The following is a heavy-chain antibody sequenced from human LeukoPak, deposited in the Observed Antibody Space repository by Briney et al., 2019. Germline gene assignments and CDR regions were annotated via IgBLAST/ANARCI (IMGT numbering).Heavy chain of an antibody. Sequence: GGSLRLSCAASGFTVSSNYMSWVRQAPGKGLEWVSAISGSGGSTYYADSVKGRFTISRDNSKNTLYLQMNSLRAEDTAVYYCAKSGSYSDDAFDIWGQGTMVTVSS. V-gene: IGHV3-23*01. CDR1: GFTVSSNY. J-gene: IGHJ3*02. D-gene: IGHD1-26*01. CDR2: ISGSGGST. CDR3: AKSGSYSDDAFDI.